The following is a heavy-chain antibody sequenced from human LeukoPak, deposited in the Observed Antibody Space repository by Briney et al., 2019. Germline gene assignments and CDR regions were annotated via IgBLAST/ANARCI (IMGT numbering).Heavy chain of an antibody. CDR1: GGSISSYY. D-gene: IGHD3-10*01. J-gene: IGHJ5*02. CDR3: ARCHYYGSGSYYGGWFDP. Sequence: SETLSLTCTVSGGSISSYYWSWIRQPAGKGLEWIGRIYTSGSTNYNPSLKSRVTMSVDTSKNQFSLKLSSVTAADTAAYYCARCHYYGSGSYYGGWFDPWGQGTLVTVSS. CDR2: IYTSGST. V-gene: IGHV4-4*07.